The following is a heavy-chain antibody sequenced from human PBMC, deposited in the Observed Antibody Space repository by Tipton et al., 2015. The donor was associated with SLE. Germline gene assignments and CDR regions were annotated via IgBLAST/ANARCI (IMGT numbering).Heavy chain of an antibody. J-gene: IGHJ4*02. CDR3: ARDNNSGYGNFDY. CDR2: IYTSGST. Sequence: TLSLTCTVSGGSISSGSYYWCWIRQPAGKGLEWVGHIYTSGSTNYNPSLKSRVTTSVDTSKNQFSLKLSSLTAADTAVYYCARDNNSGYGNFDYWGQGTLVTVSS. CDR1: GGSISSGSYY. D-gene: IGHD5-12*01. V-gene: IGHV4-61*09.